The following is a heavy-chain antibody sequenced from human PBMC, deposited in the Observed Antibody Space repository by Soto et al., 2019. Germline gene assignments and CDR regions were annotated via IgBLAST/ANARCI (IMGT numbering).Heavy chain of an antibody. D-gene: IGHD1-7*01. CDR3: ARGLGITGTTDWFDP. CDR2: ISAYNGNT. J-gene: IGHJ5*02. CDR1: GYTFTSYG. V-gene: IGHV1-18*01. Sequence: ASVKVSCKSSGYTFTSYGISWVRQAPGQGLEWMGWISAYNGNTNYAQKLQGRVTMTTDTSTSTAYMELRSLRSDDTAVYYCARGLGITGTTDWFDPWGQGTLVTVSS.